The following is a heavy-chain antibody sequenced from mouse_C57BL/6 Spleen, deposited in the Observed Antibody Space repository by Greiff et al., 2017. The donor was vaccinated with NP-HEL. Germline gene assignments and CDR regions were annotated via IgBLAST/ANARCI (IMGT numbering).Heavy chain of an antibody. J-gene: IGHJ4*01. CDR2: IDPSDSYT. CDR3: ARYLRYYAMDY. Sequence: QVQLQQPGAELVKPGASVKLSCKASGYTFTSYWMPWVKQRPGQGLEWIGEIDPSDSYTNYNQKFKGKATLTVDTSSSTAYMQLSSLTSEDSAVYYCARYLRYYAMDYWGQGTSVTVSS. V-gene: IGHV1-50*01. D-gene: IGHD5-1*01. CDR1: GYTFTSYW.